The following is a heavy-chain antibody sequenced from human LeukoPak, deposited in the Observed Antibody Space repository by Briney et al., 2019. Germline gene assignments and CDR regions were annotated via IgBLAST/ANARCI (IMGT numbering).Heavy chain of an antibody. V-gene: IGHV1-18*01. CDR3: ARDSYSSSWYESYYYYMDV. Sequence: GASVKVSCKASGYTFVSHGISWVRQAPGQGLEWMGWISVYNGNPNYAQKLQGRVTMTTDTSTITAYMELRSLRSDDTAVYYCARDSYSSSWYESYYYYMDVWGKGTTVTVSS. CDR2: ISVYNGNP. D-gene: IGHD6-13*01. J-gene: IGHJ6*03. CDR1: GYTFVSHG.